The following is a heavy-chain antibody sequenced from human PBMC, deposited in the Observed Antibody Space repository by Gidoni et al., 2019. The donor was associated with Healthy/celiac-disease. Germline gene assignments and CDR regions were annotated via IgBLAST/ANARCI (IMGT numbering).Heavy chain of an antibody. D-gene: IGHD3-10*01. J-gene: IGHJ6*02. CDR2: INHSGSP. Sequence: QVQLQQWGAGLLKPSETLSLTCAVYGGSFSGYYWNWIRQPPGKGLEWIGEINHSGSPNYTPSLKSRVTISVDTSKNQFSLKLSSVTAADTAVYYCASTSGYYYYGMDVWGQGTTVTVSS. V-gene: IGHV4-34*01. CDR3: ASTSGYYYYGMDV. CDR1: GGSFSGYY.